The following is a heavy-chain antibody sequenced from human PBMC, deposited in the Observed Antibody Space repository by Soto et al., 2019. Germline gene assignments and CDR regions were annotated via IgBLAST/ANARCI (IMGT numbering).Heavy chain of an antibody. Sequence: GESLKISCKGSRYSFTSYWIGWVRQMPGKGLEWMGIIYPGDSDTRYSPSFQGQVTISADKSISTAYLQWSSLKASDTAMYYCARHAGSYYLELAGMDVCGQGTTVTLSS. CDR1: RYSFTSYW. CDR3: ARHAGSYYLELAGMDV. V-gene: IGHV5-51*01. CDR2: IYPGDSDT. D-gene: IGHD1-26*01. J-gene: IGHJ6*02.